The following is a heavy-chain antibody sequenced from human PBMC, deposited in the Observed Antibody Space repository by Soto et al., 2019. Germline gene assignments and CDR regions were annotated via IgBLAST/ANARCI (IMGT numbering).Heavy chain of an antibody. CDR1: GFTFSNYA. Sequence: PGGSLRLSCAASGFTFSNYAMYWVRQAPGKGLEWVAVISYDGSNKYYADSLKGRFTISRDHSMNTLYLQMNSLRAEDTAVYYCARATGDCTNGVCYTDLDYWGQGTLVTVSS. CDR2: ISYDGSNK. J-gene: IGHJ4*02. V-gene: IGHV3-30-3*01. D-gene: IGHD2-8*01. CDR3: ARATGDCTNGVCYTDLDY.